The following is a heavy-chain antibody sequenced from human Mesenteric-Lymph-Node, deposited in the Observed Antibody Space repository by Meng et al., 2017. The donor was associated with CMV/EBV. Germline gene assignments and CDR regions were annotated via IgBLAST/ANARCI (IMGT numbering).Heavy chain of an antibody. J-gene: IGHJ4*02. D-gene: IGHD4-17*01. CDR3: ARSWVNGDYVFYFDY. V-gene: IGHV4-61*08. CDR2: IYYSGST. Sequence: GSLRLSCTVSGGSIRSNDYYWSWIRQHPGKGLEWIGYIYYSGSTNYNPSLKSRVTISVDTSKNQFSLKLSSVTAADTAVYYCARSWVNGDYVFYFDYWGQGTLVTVSS. CDR1: GGSIRSNDYY.